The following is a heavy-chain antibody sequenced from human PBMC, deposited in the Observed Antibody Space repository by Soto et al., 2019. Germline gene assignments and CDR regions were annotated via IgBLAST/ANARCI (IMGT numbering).Heavy chain of an antibody. CDR1: GYTFSDYY. CDR2: IDTSGTKT. Sequence: QVQLVESGGDLVKPGGSLRLSCAASGYTFSDYYMSWIRPAPGKGLEWISYIDTSGTKTYYADSVKGRFTITRDNAKNSLYLEMNSLRDEDTAVYYCASHYDMWSGYLSPVDYWGQGTLVTVSS. V-gene: IGHV3-11*01. CDR3: ASHYDMWSGYLSPVDY. D-gene: IGHD3-3*01. J-gene: IGHJ4*02.